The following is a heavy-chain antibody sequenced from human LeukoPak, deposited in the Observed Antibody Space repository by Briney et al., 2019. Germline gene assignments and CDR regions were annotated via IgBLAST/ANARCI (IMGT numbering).Heavy chain of an antibody. J-gene: IGHJ5*02. V-gene: IGHV3-48*02. CDR3: ARDGLGYSSSWYLGYNWFDP. D-gene: IGHD6-13*01. Sequence: PGGSLRLSCAASGFTFSSYSMNWVRQAPGKGLEWVSYISSSSSTIYYADSVEGRFTISRDNAKNSLYLQMNSLRDEDTAVYYCARDGLGYSSSWYLGYNWFDPWGQGTLVTVSS. CDR1: GFTFSSYS. CDR2: ISSSSSTI.